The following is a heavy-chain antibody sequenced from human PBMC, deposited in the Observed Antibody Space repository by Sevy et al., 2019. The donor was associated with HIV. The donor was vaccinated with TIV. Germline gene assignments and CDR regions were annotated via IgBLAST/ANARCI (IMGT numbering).Heavy chain of an antibody. J-gene: IGHJ3*02. Sequence: GGSLRLSCAASGFTCSSYAMHWVRQAPGKGLEWVAVISYDGSNKYYADSVKGRFTISRDNSKNTLYLQMNSLRAEDTAVYYCARDVRRGEAFDIWGQGTMVTVSS. CDR3: ARDVRRGEAFDI. CDR1: GFTCSSYA. CDR2: ISYDGSNK. V-gene: IGHV3-30-3*01. D-gene: IGHD3-10*01.